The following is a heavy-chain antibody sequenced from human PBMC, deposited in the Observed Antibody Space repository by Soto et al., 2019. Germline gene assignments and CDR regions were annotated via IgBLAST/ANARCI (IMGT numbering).Heavy chain of an antibody. J-gene: IGHJ5*02. CDR3: ASNRAEYSSSWYDWFDP. Sequence: QVQLVQSGAEVKKPGSSVKVSCKASGGTFSSYAISWVRQAPGQGLEWMVGIIPIFGTANYAQKFQGRVTITADESTSTAYMELSSLRSEDTAVYYCASNRAEYSSSWYDWFDPWGQGTLVTVSS. CDR2: IIPIFGTA. D-gene: IGHD6-13*01. CDR1: GGTFSSYA. V-gene: IGHV1-69*01.